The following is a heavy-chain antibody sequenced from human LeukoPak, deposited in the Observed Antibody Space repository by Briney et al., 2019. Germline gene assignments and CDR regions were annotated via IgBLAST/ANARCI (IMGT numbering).Heavy chain of an antibody. Sequence: ASVKVSRKASGYTFTSYAIHWLRQAPGQRPEWMGWMNAGNGNTKYSQKFQGRITLIRDTSAATAYMELSSLRHDDLAVYYCARGRGTSGSNRDFYYYYMDVWGKGTTVTVSS. CDR3: ARGRGTSGSNRDFYYYYMDV. D-gene: IGHD2-15*01. CDR1: GYTFTSYA. V-gene: IGHV1-3*01. J-gene: IGHJ6*03. CDR2: MNAGNGNT.